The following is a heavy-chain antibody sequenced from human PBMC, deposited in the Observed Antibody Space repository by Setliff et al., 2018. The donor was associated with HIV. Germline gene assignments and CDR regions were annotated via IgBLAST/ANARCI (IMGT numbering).Heavy chain of an antibody. D-gene: IGHD5-18*01. Sequence: SVKVSCKSSGGSFNTYAINWVRQAPGQGLEWMGGIISIFDKANYAQKFHGRLTITADDSTRTVYMELNSLGSGDTAVYYCARGGVHGYSYGEAFDIWGQGTLVTVSS. V-gene: IGHV1-69*13. CDR3: ARGGVHGYSYGEAFDI. J-gene: IGHJ3*02. CDR2: IISIFDKA. CDR1: GGSFNTYA.